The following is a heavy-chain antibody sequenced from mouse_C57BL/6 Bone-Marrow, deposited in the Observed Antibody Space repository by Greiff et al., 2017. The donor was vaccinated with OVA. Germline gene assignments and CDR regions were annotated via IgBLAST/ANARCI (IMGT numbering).Heavy chain of an antibody. CDR1: GYSFTGYY. V-gene: IGHV1-42*01. CDR3: ARRTTVVENWFAY. J-gene: IGHJ3*01. D-gene: IGHD1-1*01. Sequence: VQLKQSGPELVKPGASVKISCKASGYSFTGYYMNWVKQSPEKSLEWIGEINPSTGGTTYNQKFKAKATLTVDKSSSTAYMQLKSLTSEDSAVYYCARRTTVVENWFAYWGQGTLVTVSA. CDR2: INPSTGGT.